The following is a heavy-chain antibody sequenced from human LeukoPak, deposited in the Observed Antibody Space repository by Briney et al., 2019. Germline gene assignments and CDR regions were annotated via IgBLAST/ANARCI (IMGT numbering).Heavy chain of an antibody. CDR3: ARAVGLGNDAFDI. V-gene: IGHV3-11*01. J-gene: IGHJ3*02. CDR1: GFTFSDYY. Sequence: SGGSLRLSCAASGFTFSDYYMSWIRQAPGKGLEWVSYISSSGSTIYYADSVKGRFTISRDNAKNSLYLQMNSLRVEDTAVYYCARAVGLGNDAFDIWGQGTMVTVSS. CDR2: ISSSGSTI. D-gene: IGHD1-14*01.